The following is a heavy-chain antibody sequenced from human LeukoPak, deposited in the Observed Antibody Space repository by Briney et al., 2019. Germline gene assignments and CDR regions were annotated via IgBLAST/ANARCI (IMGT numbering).Heavy chain of an antibody. J-gene: IGHJ4*02. CDR3: ATYSGSYLR. CDR2: IKQDGSEK. D-gene: IGHD1-26*01. Sequence: GGSLRLSCAASGFTFTFYWMSWVRQAPGKGLEWVANIKQDGSEKYYVDSVKGRFTISRDNAKNSPYLQMNGLRAEDTAVYYCATYSGSYLRWGQGTLVTVSS. CDR1: GFTFTFYW. V-gene: IGHV3-7*01.